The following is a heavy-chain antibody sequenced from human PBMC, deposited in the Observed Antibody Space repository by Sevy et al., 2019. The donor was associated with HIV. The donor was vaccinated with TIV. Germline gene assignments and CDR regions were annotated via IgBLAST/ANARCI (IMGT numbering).Heavy chain of an antibody. V-gene: IGHV4-59*01. CDR3: ASALAEYYYAMDV. Sequence: SETLSLTCSVSGVSISGYYWTWIRQTPGKGLEWIGYIYYSGRTNYNPSLQGRVAISSDTSKNQFSLKLSSVTAADTAVYYCASALAEYYYAMDVWGEGTTVTVSS. J-gene: IGHJ6*04. CDR2: IYYSGRT. CDR1: GVSISGYY.